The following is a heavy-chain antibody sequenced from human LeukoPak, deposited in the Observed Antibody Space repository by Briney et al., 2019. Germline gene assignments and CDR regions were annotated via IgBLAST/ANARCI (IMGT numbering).Heavy chain of an antibody. CDR2: ISGSGGST. Sequence: PGGSLRLSCAASGFTFSSYAMSWVRQAPGKGLEWASAISGSGGSTYYADSVKGRFTISRDNSKNTLYLQMNSLRAEDTAVYYCAKVAPTYYDFWSGYYMDYWGQGTLVTVSS. CDR3: AKVAPTYYDFWSGYYMDY. J-gene: IGHJ4*02. CDR1: GFTFSSYA. D-gene: IGHD3-3*01. V-gene: IGHV3-23*01.